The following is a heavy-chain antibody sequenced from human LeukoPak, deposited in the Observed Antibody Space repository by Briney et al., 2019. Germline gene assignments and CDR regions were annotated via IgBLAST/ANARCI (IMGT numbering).Heavy chain of an antibody. J-gene: IGHJ4*02. CDR3: ARGLNYYDSTPGVDY. V-gene: IGHV3-66*01. CDR1: GFTVSSNY. CDR2: IYSGGST. D-gene: IGHD3-22*01. Sequence: PGGSLRLSCAASGFTVSSNYMSWVRQAPGKGLEWVSVIYSGGSTYYADSVKGRFTISRDNSKNTLYLQMNSLRAEDTAVYYCARGLNYYDSTPGVDYWGQGTLVTVSS.